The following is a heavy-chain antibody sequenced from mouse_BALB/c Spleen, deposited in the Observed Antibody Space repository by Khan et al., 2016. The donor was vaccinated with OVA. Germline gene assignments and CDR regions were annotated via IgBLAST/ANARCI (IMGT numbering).Heavy chain of an antibody. CDR1: GFSLNNYS. CDR3: ARRGKDYGRGALFAY. V-gene: IGHV2-2*02. D-gene: IGHD2-4*01. Sequence: QVQLKQSGPGLVQPSQSLSITCTVSGFSLNNYSVHWVRQSPGKGLEWLGVIWSAGSTDYNAAFISRLTISKDNSRSQVFFKMNSLQTNDTAIYYCARRGKDYGRGALFAYWGQGTLVTVSA. CDR2: IWSAGST. J-gene: IGHJ3*01.